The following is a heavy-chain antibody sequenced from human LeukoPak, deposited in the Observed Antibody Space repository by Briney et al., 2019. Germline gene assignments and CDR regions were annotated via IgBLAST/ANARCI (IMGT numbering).Heavy chain of an antibody. CDR2: VSWNGSRT. Sequence: GGSLRLSCAASGFTFSNSDMNWVHQAPGKGLEWVSGVSWNGSRTHYADSVKGQFIISRDNSKNTLYLQMNSLRAEDTAVYYCARDYYDSSGYYAFDIWGQGAMVTVSS. J-gene: IGHJ3*02. V-gene: IGHV3-35*02. CDR3: ARDYYDSSGYYAFDI. CDR1: GFTFSNSD. D-gene: IGHD3-22*01.